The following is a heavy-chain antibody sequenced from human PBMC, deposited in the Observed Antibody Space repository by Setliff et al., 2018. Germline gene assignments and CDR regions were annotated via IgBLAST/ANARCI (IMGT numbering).Heavy chain of an antibody. J-gene: IGHJ6*03. CDR1: GFVFSTYD. D-gene: IGHD1-1*01. Sequence: GGSLRLSCAASGFVFSTYDMNWVRQAPGKGLEWVSRINSDESRRNYGGSVKGRFTISRDNAKNTLYLQMNSLRAEDTAVYYCARDREGDGNYYMDVWGKGTTVTVSS. V-gene: IGHV3-74*01. CDR3: ARDREGDGNYYMDV. CDR2: INSDESRR.